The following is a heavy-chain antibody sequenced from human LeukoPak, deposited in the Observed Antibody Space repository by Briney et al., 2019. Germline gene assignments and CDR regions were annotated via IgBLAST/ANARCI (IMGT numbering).Heavy chain of an antibody. CDR1: GFTFSSYG. CDR2: ISYDGSNK. J-gene: IGHJ6*02. CDR3: AKDGYDSSGYYYGYYYYYGMDV. Sequence: GGSLRLSCAASGFTFSSYGMHWVRQAPGKGLEWVAVISYDGSNKYYADSVKGRFTISRDNSKNTLYLQMNSLRAEDTAVYYCAKDGYDSSGYYYGYYYYYGMDVWGQGTTVTVSS. V-gene: IGHV3-30*18. D-gene: IGHD3-22*01.